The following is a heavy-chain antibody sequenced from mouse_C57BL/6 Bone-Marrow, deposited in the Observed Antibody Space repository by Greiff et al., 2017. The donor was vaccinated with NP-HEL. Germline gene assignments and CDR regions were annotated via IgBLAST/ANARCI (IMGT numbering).Heavy chain of an antibody. D-gene: IGHD1-1*01. CDR2: IDPENGDT. CDR1: GFNIKDDY. Sequence: EVKLMESGAELVRPGASVKLSCTASGFNIKDDYMHWVKQRPEQGLEWIGWIDPENGDTEYASKFQGKATITADTSSNTAYLQLSSLTSEATAVYYCTPITTVVEGDYWGQGTSVTVSS. CDR3: TPITTVVEGDY. J-gene: IGHJ4*01. V-gene: IGHV14-4*01.